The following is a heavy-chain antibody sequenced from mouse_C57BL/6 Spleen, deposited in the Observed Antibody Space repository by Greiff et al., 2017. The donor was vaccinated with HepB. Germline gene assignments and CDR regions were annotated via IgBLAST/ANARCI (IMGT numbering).Heavy chain of an antibody. Sequence: QVQLQQSGPELVKPGASVKISCKASGYAFSSSWMNWVKQRPGKGLEWIGRIYPGDGDTNYNGKFKGKATLTADKSSSTAYMQLSSLTSEDSAVYFCARSNYEGLERNYYAMDYWGQGTSVTVSS. J-gene: IGHJ4*01. D-gene: IGHD2-1*01. CDR3: ARSNYEGLERNYYAMDY. V-gene: IGHV1-82*01. CDR1: GYAFSSSW. CDR2: IYPGDGDT.